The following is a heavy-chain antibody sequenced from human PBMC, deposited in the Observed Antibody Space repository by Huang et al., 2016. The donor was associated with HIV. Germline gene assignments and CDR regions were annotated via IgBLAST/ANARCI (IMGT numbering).Heavy chain of an antibody. V-gene: IGHV5-51*03. J-gene: IGHJ4*02. Sequence: EVQLVQSEAEVKKPGESLKISCRGSGYSFTNYWIGWVRQRPGEGLKWMGVIYPADSDTRYSPYIRGQVTFSADKSTRTAYVQWSSLQASDTAIYYCARSEVLVTAVPFDHWGQGTLVTVSS. CDR2: IYPADSDT. D-gene: IGHD2-21*02. CDR1: GYSFTNYW. CDR3: ARSEVLVTAVPFDH.